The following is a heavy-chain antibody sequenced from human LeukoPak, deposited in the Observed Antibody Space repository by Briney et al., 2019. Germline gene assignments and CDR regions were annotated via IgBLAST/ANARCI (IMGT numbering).Heavy chain of an antibody. CDR1: GGSFSGYY. Sequence: SETLSLTCAVYGGSFSGYYWSWIRQPPGKGLEWIGEINHSGSTNYNPSLKSRVTISVDTSKNQFTLKLSSVTAADTAVYYCARPRYSSGWYKWYFDLWGRGTLVTVSS. J-gene: IGHJ2*01. V-gene: IGHV4-34*01. CDR2: INHSGST. CDR3: ARPRYSSGWYKWYFDL. D-gene: IGHD6-19*01.